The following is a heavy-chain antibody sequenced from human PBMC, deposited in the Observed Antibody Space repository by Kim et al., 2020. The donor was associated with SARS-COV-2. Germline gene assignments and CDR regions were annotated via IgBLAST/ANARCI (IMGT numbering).Heavy chain of an antibody. CDR2: IYYSGST. CDR3: AREGSSSSNFDY. CDR1: GGSISSYY. D-gene: IGHD6-6*01. Sequence: SETLSLTCTVSGGSISSYYWSWIRQPPGKGLEWIGYIYYSGSTNYNPSLKSRVTISVDTSKNQFSLKLSSVTAADTAVYYCAREGSSSSNFDYWGQGTLVTVSS. J-gene: IGHJ4*02. V-gene: IGHV4-59*13.